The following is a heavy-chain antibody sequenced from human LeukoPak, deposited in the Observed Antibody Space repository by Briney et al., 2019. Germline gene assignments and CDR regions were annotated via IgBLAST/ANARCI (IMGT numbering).Heavy chain of an antibody. CDR1: TFTFGGYT. CDR2: ISPSGSSK. Sequence: GGSLRLSCAASTFTFGGYTMNRVRQAPGKGLEWVSAISPSGSSKYYADSVKGRFTISRDNAENSLYMQMNSLRAEDTGVYYCVRDLLGESGAGGYWGQGTLVTVSS. CDR3: VRDLLGESGAGGY. V-gene: IGHV3-21*01. J-gene: IGHJ4*01. D-gene: IGHD3-10*01.